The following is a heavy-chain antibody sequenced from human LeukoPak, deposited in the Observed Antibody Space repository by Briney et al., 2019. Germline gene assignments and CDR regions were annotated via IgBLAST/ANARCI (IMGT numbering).Heavy chain of an antibody. J-gene: IGHJ4*02. Sequence: PSETLSLTCTVSGGSISSGGYYWSWIRQPPGKGLEWIGYIYHSGSTYYNPSLKSRVTISVDRSKNQFSLKLSSVTAADTAVYYCARQDSPWRNWGQGILVIVSS. CDR3: ARQDSPWRN. V-gene: IGHV4-30-2*01. D-gene: IGHD5-18*01. CDR2: IYHSGST. CDR1: GGSISSGGYY.